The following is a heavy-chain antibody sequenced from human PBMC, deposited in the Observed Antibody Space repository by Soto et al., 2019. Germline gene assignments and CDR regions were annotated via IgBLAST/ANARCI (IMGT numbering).Heavy chain of an antibody. Sequence: ASVKVSCKVSGYTLTELSMHWVRQAPGKGLEWMGGFDPEDGETIYAQKFQGRVTMTEDTSTDTAYMELSSLRSEDTAVYYCATGPLICGVVIEPFDYWGQGTLVTVSS. CDR2: FDPEDGET. CDR1: GYTLTELS. V-gene: IGHV1-24*01. J-gene: IGHJ4*02. CDR3: ATGPLICGVVIEPFDY. D-gene: IGHD3-3*01.